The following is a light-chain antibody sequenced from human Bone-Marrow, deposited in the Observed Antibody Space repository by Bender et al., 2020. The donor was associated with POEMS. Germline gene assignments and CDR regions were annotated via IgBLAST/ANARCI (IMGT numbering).Light chain of an antibody. CDR1: NIGGKN. CDR2: RDA. CDR3: SSYAGPNTFLV. Sequence: SYDLTQPVSVSVALGQTAKITCEENNIGGKNVHWYQHKAGQAPVLVIYRDANRPSVIPARFSASNSGNTATLTISSVQAGDEADYHCSSYAGPNTFLVFGGGTKLTVL. J-gene: IGLJ2*01. V-gene: IGLV3-9*01.